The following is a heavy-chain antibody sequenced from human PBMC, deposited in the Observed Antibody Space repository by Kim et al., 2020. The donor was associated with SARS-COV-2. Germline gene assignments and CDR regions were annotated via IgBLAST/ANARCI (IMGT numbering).Heavy chain of an antibody. CDR3: APKGGDYENSNWFDP. J-gene: IGHJ5*02. Sequence: SETLSLTCAVYGGSCSGYYWNWIRRPPGKGLEWIVEINHSGSTNYNPSLKSRVTISVDTSKNQFSLKLCSVTAADTAVYYCAPKGGDYENSNWFDPWGQGTLVTVSS. D-gene: IGHD3-16*01. V-gene: IGHV4-34*01. CDR2: INHSGST. CDR1: GGSCSGYY.